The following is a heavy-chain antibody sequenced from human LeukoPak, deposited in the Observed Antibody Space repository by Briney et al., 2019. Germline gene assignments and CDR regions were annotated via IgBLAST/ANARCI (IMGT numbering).Heavy chain of an antibody. J-gene: IGHJ4*02. Sequence: PSETLSLTCTVSGDSSSNSIYYWGWLRQPPGRGLEWIGSIDYSGSTYYNPSLKSRVTMSVDTSKNQFSLKVSSVTAADTAVYYCASLRLLGRNTALGKYFDYWGQGILVTVSS. D-gene: IGHD5-18*01. CDR3: ASLRLLGRNTALGKYFDY. CDR1: GDSSSNSIYY. CDR2: IDYSGST. V-gene: IGHV4-39*07.